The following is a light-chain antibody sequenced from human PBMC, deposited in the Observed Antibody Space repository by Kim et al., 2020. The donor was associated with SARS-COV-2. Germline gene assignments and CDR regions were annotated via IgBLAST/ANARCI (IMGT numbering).Light chain of an antibody. J-gene: IGLJ1*01. Sequence: QSVTYSSSGTSRNFGPYNYGSWYQQHPGKAPKLMIYEVTKRPSGVPDRFSGSKSGNTASLTVSGLQAEDEADYYCTSHANNNYVFGTGTKVTVL. CDR2: EVT. CDR1: SRNFGPYNY. V-gene: IGLV2-8*01. CDR3: TSHANNNYV.